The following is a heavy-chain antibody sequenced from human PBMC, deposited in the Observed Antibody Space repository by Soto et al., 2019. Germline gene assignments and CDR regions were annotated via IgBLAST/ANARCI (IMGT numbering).Heavy chain of an antibody. V-gene: IGHV3-53*01. D-gene: IGHD5-18*01. CDR2: LYSGGGI. J-gene: IGHJ6*02. CDR3: ARSDPGYAYGLNC. Sequence: EAQLVESGGGLIQPGGSLRLSCAASGFTVSDNYITWVRQAPGRGLEWVSLLYSGGGIYYADSVKGRFTITRDTAKKTRYLQMNSRSTEDKAVYYCARSDPGYAYGLNCWGQGTTFTVA. CDR1: GFTVSDNY.